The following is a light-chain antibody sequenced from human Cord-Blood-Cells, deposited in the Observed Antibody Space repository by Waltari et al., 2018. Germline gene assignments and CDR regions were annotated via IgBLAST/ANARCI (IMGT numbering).Light chain of an antibody. CDR1: QGISSW. J-gene: IGKJ2*01. CDR2: AAS. Sequence: IQMNESPSSVAAAVGDRVTITCRASQGISSWLAWYQKKPGKAPKLLIYAASSLQSGVPSRFSGSGSGTDFTLTISSLQPEDFATYYCQQANSFPYTFGQGTKLEIK. V-gene: IGKV1-12*01. CDR3: QQANSFPYT.